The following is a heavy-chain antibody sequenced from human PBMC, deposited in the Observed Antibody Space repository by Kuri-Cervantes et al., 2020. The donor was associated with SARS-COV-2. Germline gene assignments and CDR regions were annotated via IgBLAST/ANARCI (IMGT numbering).Heavy chain of an antibody. CDR1: GGSISSSY. CDR3: ASKLSSGWYKGFDP. Sequence: SETLSLTFTVSGGSISSSYWSWVRQPPGKGLEWIGYIYYSGSTNYNPPLKSRVTISVDTSKNQFSLKLSSVTAADTAVYYCASKLSSGWYKGFDPWGQGTLVTVSS. D-gene: IGHD6-19*01. V-gene: IGHV4-59*08. CDR2: IYYSGST. J-gene: IGHJ5*02.